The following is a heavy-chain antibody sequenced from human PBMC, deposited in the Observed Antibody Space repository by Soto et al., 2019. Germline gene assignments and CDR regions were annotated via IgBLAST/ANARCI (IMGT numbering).Heavy chain of an antibody. CDR1: GGSISSSSYY. D-gene: IGHD3-10*01. CDR2: IYYSGST. V-gene: IGHV4-39*07. J-gene: IGHJ4*02. Sequence: SETLSLTCTVSGGSISSSSYYWGWIRQPPGKGLEWIGSIYYSGSTYYNPSLKSRVTISVDTSKNQFSLKLSSVTAADTAVYYCASVNYYGPYFDYWGQGTLVTVSS. CDR3: ASVNYYGPYFDY.